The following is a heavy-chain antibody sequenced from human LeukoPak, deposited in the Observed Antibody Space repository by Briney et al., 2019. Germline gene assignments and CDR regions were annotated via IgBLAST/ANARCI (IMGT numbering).Heavy chain of an antibody. V-gene: IGHV6-1*01. J-gene: IGHJ4*02. CDR2: TYYRSKWYN. CDR3: ARAGGDSWYFDY. Sequence: SQTLSLTCAHSGDTVSSNSAAWNWIRQSPSRGLEWLGRTYYRSKWYNDYAVSVKSRITINPDTSKNQFSLQLNSVTPEDTAVYYCARAGGDSWYFDYWGQGTLVTVSS. D-gene: IGHD2-21*02. CDR1: GDTVSSNSAA.